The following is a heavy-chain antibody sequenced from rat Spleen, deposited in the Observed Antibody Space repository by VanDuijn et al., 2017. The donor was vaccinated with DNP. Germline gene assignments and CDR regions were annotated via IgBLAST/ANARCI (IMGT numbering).Heavy chain of an antibody. V-gene: IGHV5S13*01. CDR3: ARHGRVTTVATYWYFDF. Sequence: EVQMVESGGGLVQPGRSLKLSCVASGFTFSKYGMAWVRQAPTKGLEWVASMTNGGGSTYYRDSVKGRFTISRDNVKNTLYLQMNSLRSEDTATYYCARHGRVTTVATYWYFDFWGPGTMVTVSS. J-gene: IGHJ1*01. D-gene: IGHD1-3*01. CDR1: GFTFSKYG. CDR2: MTNGGGST.